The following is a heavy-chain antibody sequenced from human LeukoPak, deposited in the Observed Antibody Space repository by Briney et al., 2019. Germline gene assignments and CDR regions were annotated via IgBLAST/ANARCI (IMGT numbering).Heavy chain of an antibody. CDR1: GGSISSYY. V-gene: IGHV4-59*01. J-gene: IGHJ2*01. Sequence: SETLSLTCTVSGGSISSYYWSWIRQPTGKGLEWIGYIYYSGSTNYNPSLKSRVTISVDRSKNQCSLKVNSVTAADTAVYYCARGYQSELTSGYFDLWGRGTLVTVSS. D-gene: IGHD3-16*02. CDR2: IYYSGST. CDR3: ARGYQSELTSGYFDL.